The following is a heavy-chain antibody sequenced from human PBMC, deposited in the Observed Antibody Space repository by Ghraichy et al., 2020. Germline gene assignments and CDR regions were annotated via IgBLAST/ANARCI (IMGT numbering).Heavy chain of an antibody. D-gene: IGHD3-22*01. Sequence: GGSLRLSCAASGFTFSNYAMNWVRQAPGKGLEWVSAISGSSGSTYYADSVKGRFTISRDNSNNTVYLQMNSLRAEDTALYYCAKGFDGNGYEKSDYWGQGARITVSS. CDR2: ISGSSGST. CDR3: AKGFDGNGYEKSDY. V-gene: IGHV3-23*01. CDR1: GFTFSNYA. J-gene: IGHJ4*02.